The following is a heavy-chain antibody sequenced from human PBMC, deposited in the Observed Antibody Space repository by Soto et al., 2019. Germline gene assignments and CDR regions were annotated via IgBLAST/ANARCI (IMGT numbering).Heavy chain of an antibody. CDR1: GGSISNYY. V-gene: IGHV4-4*07. CDR3: ARKTTYSSSWYDY. Sequence: SETLSLTCTVSGGSISNYYWTWIRQPAGKGLEWIGRIYTTGSTNYNPSLKSRVTMSVDTSKNQFSLKLRSVTAADTALYYCARKTTYSSSWYDYWGHGTLVTVSA. D-gene: IGHD6-13*01. CDR2: IYTTGST. J-gene: IGHJ5*01.